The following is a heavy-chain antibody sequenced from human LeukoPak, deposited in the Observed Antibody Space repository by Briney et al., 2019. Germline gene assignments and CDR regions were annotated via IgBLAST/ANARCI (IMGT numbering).Heavy chain of an antibody. CDR3: ARGDQNAFDI. CDR2: ISYDETNK. CDR1: GFTFSSYA. V-gene: IGHV3-30-3*01. J-gene: IGHJ3*02. Sequence: GGSLRLSCAASGFTFSSYAMHWVRQAPGKGLEWVALISYDETNKYYADSVKGRFTISRDNSKNTLYLQMNSLRAEDTAVYYCARGDQNAFDIWGQGTMVTVSS. D-gene: IGHD2-2*01.